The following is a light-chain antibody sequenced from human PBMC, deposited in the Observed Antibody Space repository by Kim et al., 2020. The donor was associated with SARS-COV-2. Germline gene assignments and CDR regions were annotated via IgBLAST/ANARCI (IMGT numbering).Light chain of an antibody. CDR1: QDISDY. J-gene: IGKJ2*01. Sequence: SASVGDRVTITCPASQDISDYLNWYQQKPGKAPKVLIYDASNMKTGVPSRFSGSGSGTDFTFTISSLQPEDVATYYCQQYDSLPYTFGQGTKLEI. CDR2: DAS. V-gene: IGKV1-33*01. CDR3: QQYDSLPYT.